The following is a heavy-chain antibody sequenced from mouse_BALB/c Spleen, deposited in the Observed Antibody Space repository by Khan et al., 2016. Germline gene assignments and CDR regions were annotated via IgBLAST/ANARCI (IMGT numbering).Heavy chain of an antibody. CDR2: INSNGGST. CDR1: GCTFSSYG. CDR3: AIGIYYGYSFDY. V-gene: IGHV5-6-3*01. J-gene: IGHJ2*01. Sequence: EVQLVESGGGLVQPGRSLKLSCAASGCTFSSYGMSWVRQTPDKRLELVANINSNGGSTYYPDSVKGRFTISRDNAKNTLYLQMSSLKSEDTAMYYFAIGIYYGYSFDYLVHGTTLTVSS. D-gene: IGHD1-2*01.